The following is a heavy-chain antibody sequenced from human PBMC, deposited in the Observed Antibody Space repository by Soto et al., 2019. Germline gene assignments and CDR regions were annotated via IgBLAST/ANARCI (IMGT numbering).Heavy chain of an antibody. D-gene: IGHD3-22*01. V-gene: IGHV3-30*18. CDR3: AKDMGPDYYDSSGSED. Sequence: QVQLVESGGGVVQPGRSLRLSCAASGFTFSSYGMHWVRQAPGKGLEWVAVISYDGSNKYYADSVKGRFTISRDNSKNTLYLQMNSLRAEDTAVYYCAKDMGPDYYDSSGSEDWGQGTLVTVSS. CDR2: ISYDGSNK. J-gene: IGHJ4*02. CDR1: GFTFSSYG.